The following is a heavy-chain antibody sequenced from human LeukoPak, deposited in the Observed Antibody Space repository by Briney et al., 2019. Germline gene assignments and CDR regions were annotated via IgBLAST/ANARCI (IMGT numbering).Heavy chain of an antibody. CDR1: GFTFSNYA. J-gene: IGHJ4*02. Sequence: GGSLRLSCAASGFTFSNYAMHWVRQAPGKGLEWVAVISYHGSNKNYADSVKGRFTISRDNSKNTLFLQLNSLRAEDTAVYYCASNDRAVAGTFQFDYWGQGTLVTVSS. D-gene: IGHD6-19*01. CDR3: ASNDRAVAGTFQFDY. CDR2: ISYHGSNK. V-gene: IGHV3-30*04.